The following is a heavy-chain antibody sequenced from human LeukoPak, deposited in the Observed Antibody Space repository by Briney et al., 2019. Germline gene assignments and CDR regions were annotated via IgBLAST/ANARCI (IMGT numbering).Heavy chain of an antibody. CDR2: ISASGGPGT. V-gene: IGHV3-23*01. J-gene: IGHJ4*02. CDR3: ARGSSTLTRHLDY. Sequence: GGSLRLSCAASGFTFSEYSMAWVRQAPGKGLQFVGIISASGGPGTYNTDSVRGRFTISRDNSKNTLYLQMNSLGAEDTARYYCARGSSTLTRHLDYWGQGTPVTVSS. D-gene: IGHD4-17*01. CDR1: GFTFSEYS.